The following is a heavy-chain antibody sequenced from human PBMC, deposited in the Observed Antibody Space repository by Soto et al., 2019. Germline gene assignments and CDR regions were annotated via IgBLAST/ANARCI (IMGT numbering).Heavy chain of an antibody. CDR2: ISYDGSNK. CDR3: AKDLCCVGGSTTPTTVTTLSGMDV. Sequence: HPGGSLRLSCAASGFTFSSYGMHWVRQAPGKGLEWVAVISYDGSNKYYADSVKGRFTISRDNSKNTLYLQMNSLRAEDTAVYYCAKDLCCVGGSTTPTTVTTLSGMDVWGQGTTVTVSS. D-gene: IGHD4-17*01. CDR1: GFTFSSYG. V-gene: IGHV3-30*18. J-gene: IGHJ6*02.